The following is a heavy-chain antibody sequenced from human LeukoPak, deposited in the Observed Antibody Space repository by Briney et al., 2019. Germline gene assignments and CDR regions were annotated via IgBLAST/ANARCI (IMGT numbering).Heavy chain of an antibody. J-gene: IGHJ4*02. D-gene: IGHD4-23*01. CDR2: IWYDGSNK. CDR3: ARLASYGGNSIFDY. V-gene: IGHV3-33*01. CDR1: GFTFSSYG. Sequence: PGRSLRLSCAASGFTFSSYGMHWVRQAPGKGLEWVAVIWYDGSNKYYADSVKGRFTISRDNSKNTLYLQMNSLRAEDTAVYYCARLASYGGNSIFDYWGQGTRVTVSS.